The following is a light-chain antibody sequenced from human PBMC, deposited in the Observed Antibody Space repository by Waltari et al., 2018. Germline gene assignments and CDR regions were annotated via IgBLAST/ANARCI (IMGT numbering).Light chain of an antibody. Sequence: SYEPTQPPPVSVSPGQTARLTCSGDALPNQFAYWYQQKPGQAPVVVIYKDTERPSGIPERFSGSSSGTTVTLTISGVQAEDEADYYCQSADSSGTYEVFGTGTKVTVL. CDR3: QSADSSGTYEV. CDR2: KDT. V-gene: IGLV3-25*03. J-gene: IGLJ1*01. CDR1: ALPNQF.